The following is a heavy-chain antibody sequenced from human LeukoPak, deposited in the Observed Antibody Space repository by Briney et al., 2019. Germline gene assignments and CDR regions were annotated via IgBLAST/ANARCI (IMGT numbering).Heavy chain of an antibody. CDR1: RFTFSSYD. CDR2: ISGSGRST. D-gene: IGHD5-18*01. Sequence: GESLKISCAASRFTFSSYDMGWVRQAPGKGLEWVSAISGSGRSTYYADSVKGRFTISRDNSKNTLYLQMNSLRAEDTAVYYCAKFNKAGYSFGTGYFDYWGQGTLVTVSS. J-gene: IGHJ4*02. V-gene: IGHV3-23*01. CDR3: AKFNKAGYSFGTGYFDY.